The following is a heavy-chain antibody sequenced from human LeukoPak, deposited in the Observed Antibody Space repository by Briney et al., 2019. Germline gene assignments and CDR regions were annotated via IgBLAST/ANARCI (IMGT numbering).Heavy chain of an antibody. CDR3: ARHSADRAFDI. D-gene: IGHD6-25*01. CDR2: THHSGTT. J-gene: IGHJ3*02. V-gene: IGHV4-59*08. Sequence: SETLSLTCTVSGVSIGGYYWSWLRQPPGKGLEWLGYTHHSGTTNYNPSVGSRLTTSVDTSRKQVSLRLSSVTAADTAVYYCARHSADRAFDIWGQGTMVTVSS. CDR1: GVSIGGYY.